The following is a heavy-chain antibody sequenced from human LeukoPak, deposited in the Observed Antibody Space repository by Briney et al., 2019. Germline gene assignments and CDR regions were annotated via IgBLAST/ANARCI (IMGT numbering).Heavy chain of an antibody. J-gene: IGHJ5*02. CDR2: MNPNSGNT. D-gene: IGHD2-2*01. Sequence: GASVKVSCKASGYTFTSYDINWVRQATGQGLEWMGWMNPNSGNTGYAQKFQGRVTMTRNTSISTAYMELSSLRSEDTAVYYCARVPTARLGYCSSTSCYSRWFDPWGQGTLVTVSS. V-gene: IGHV1-8*01. CDR3: ARVPTARLGYCSSTSCYSRWFDP. CDR1: GYTFTSYD.